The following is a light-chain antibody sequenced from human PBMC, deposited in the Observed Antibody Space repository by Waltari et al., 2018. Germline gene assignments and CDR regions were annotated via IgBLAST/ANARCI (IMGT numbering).Light chain of an antibody. V-gene: IGKV1-5*03. J-gene: IGKJ1*01. CDR3: QQYNNDLWT. CDR2: EAS. Sequence: DIHMTQSPSTLAASVGDRVTITCRASHSISNLLAWFQQKPGKAPVLLIYEASSLESVVPSRFSGSGSGKEFTLTISSLQPDDFATYYCQQYNNDLWTFGQGTKVEIK. CDR1: HSISNL.